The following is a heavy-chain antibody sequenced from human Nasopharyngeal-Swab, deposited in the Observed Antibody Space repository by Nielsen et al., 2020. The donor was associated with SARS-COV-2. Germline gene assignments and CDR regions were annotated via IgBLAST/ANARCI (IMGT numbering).Heavy chain of an antibody. Sequence: SETLSLTCTVSGGSISSSSYYWGWIRQPPGKGLEWIGSIYYSGSTYYNPSLKSRVTISVDTSKNQFSLKLSSETAADTAVYYCARHDSSGWYFDYWGQGTLVTVSS. CDR2: IYYSGST. D-gene: IGHD6-19*01. CDR3: ARHDSSGWYFDY. J-gene: IGHJ4*02. V-gene: IGHV4-39*01. CDR1: GGSISSSSYY.